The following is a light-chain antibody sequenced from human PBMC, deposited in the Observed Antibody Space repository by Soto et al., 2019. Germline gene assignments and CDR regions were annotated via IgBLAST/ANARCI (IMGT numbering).Light chain of an antibody. CDR2: EVN. CDR1: SSDIGGYNS. CDR3: SSSAGTNSFVL. J-gene: IGLJ3*02. Sequence: QSALTQPPSASGSPGQSVTISCTGTSSDIGGYNSGSWYQQHPGKAPKLMIYEVNKRPLGVPERFSGSKSGNTASLTVSGLQADDEADYYCSSSAGTNSFVLFGGGTKLTVL. V-gene: IGLV2-8*01.